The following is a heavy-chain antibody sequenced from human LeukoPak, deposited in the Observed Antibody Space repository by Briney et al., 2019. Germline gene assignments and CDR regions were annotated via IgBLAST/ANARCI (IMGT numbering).Heavy chain of an antibody. J-gene: IGHJ2*01. Sequence: GGSLRLSCAASGFTFSNAWMSWVRQAPGKGLEWVGRIKSKTDGGTTDYAAPVKGRFTISRDDSKNTLYLQMNSLKTEDTAVYYCTTDRVTMIVAYWYFDLWGRGTLVTVSS. CDR2: IKSKTDGGTT. CDR1: GFTFSNAW. CDR3: TTDRVTMIVAYWYFDL. V-gene: IGHV3-15*01. D-gene: IGHD3-22*01.